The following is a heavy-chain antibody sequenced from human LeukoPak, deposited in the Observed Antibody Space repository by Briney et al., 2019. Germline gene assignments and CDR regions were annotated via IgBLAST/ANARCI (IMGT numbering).Heavy chain of an antibody. J-gene: IGHJ6*02. D-gene: IGHD4-11*01. CDR1: GFTFSSYA. Sequence: GGSLRLSCAASGFTFSSYAMHWVRQAPGKGLEWVAVISYDGSNKYYADSVKGRFTISRDNSKNTLYLQMNSLRAEDTAVYYCARDMTTGRRYGYYYYGMDVWGRGTTVTVSS. CDR3: ARDMTTGRRYGYYYYGMDV. V-gene: IGHV3-30*04. CDR2: ISYDGSNK.